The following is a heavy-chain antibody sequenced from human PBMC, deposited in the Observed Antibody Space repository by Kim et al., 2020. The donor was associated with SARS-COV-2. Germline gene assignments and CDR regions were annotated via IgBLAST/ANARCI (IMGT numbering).Heavy chain of an antibody. Sequence: ASVKVSCKASGYTFTSYDINWVRQATGQGLEWMGWMNPNSGNTGYAQKFQGRVTMTRNTSISTAYMELSSLRSEDTAVYYCARGRAGGVIGGLDWFDPWGQGTLVTVSS. CDR1: GYTFTSYD. J-gene: IGHJ5*02. V-gene: IGHV1-8*01. D-gene: IGHD3-10*01. CDR2: MNPNSGNT. CDR3: ARGRAGGVIGGLDWFDP.